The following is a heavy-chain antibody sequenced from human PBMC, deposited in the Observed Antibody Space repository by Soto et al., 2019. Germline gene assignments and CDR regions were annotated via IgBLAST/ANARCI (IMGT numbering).Heavy chain of an antibody. CDR3: ARNAYYGSGRCFAP. J-gene: IGHJ5*02. CDR2: IYYSGST. CDR1: GGSISSYY. Sequence: QVQLQESGPGLVKPSETLSLTCTVSGGSISSYYWRWIRQPPGKGLEWIGYIYYSGSTNYNPSLKSRVTISVDTSKNQFSLKLSSVTAADTAVYYCARNAYYGSGRCFAPWGQGTLVTVSS. D-gene: IGHD3-10*01. V-gene: IGHV4-59*08.